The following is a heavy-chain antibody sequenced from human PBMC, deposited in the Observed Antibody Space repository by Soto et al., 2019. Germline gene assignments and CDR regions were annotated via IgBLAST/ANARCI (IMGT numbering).Heavy chain of an antibody. Sequence: PSETLSLTCAVYGGSFSGYYWSWIRQPPGKGLEWIGEINHSGSTNYNPSLKSRVTISVDTSKNQFSLKLSSVTAADTAVYYCARQGTTAMMRPDYWGQGTLVTVSS. J-gene: IGHJ4*02. V-gene: IGHV4-34*01. CDR2: INHSGST. D-gene: IGHD5-18*01. CDR1: GGSFSGYY. CDR3: ARQGTTAMMRPDY.